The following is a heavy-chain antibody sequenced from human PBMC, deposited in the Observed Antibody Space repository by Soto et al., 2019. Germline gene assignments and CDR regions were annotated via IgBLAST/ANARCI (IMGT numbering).Heavy chain of an antibody. D-gene: IGHD3-16*02. CDR3: ATLLRLGELSLFTFDI. Sequence: QVQLVQSGAEVKKPGSSVKVSCKASGGTFSSYAISWVRQAPGQGLEWMGGIIPIFGTANYAQKFQGRVTITADESTSTAYMELSSLRSEDTAVYCCATLLRLGELSLFTFDIWGQGTMVTVSS. CDR1: GGTFSSYA. V-gene: IGHV1-69*01. J-gene: IGHJ3*02. CDR2: IIPIFGTA.